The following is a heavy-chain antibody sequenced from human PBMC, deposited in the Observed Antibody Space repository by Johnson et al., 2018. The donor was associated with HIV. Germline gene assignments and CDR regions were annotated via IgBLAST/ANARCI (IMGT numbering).Heavy chain of an antibody. CDR1: GFTFSSYA. D-gene: IGHD3-10*01. V-gene: IGHV3-23*04. CDR2: ISGSGGST. Sequence: VQLVESGGGLVQPGGSLRLSCAASGFTFSSYAMSWVRQAPGKGLEWVSAISGSGGSTYYADSVKGRFSISRDNSKHTLSLQMNSLRAEDTAVYYCAKDLGGSYGSGSYAWPQRGAFDIWGQGTMVTVSS. J-gene: IGHJ3*02. CDR3: AKDLGGSYGSGSYAWPQRGAFDI.